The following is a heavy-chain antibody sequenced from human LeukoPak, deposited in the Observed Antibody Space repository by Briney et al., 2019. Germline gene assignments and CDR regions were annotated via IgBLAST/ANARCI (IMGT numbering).Heavy chain of an antibody. Sequence: GRSLRLSCTVSGFTFSDDAMSWVRQAPGKGLEWVGLIRSKAFGGTTQYAASVKGRFTISRDDSKSIAYLQMNSLKTEDTAVYYCANYDILTGYPGGYWGQGTLVTVSS. CDR3: ANYDILTGYPGGY. D-gene: IGHD3-9*01. V-gene: IGHV3-49*04. CDR2: IRSKAFGGTT. CDR1: GFTFSDDA. J-gene: IGHJ4*02.